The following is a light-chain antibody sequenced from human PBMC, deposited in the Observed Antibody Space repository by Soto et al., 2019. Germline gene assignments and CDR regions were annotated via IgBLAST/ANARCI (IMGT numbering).Light chain of an antibody. Sequence: EIVLTQSPGTLSLSPGERATLSYRASQSVSSSYLAWYQQKPGQAPRLLIYGASSRATGIPDRFSGSGSGTDFTLTISRLEPEDFVVYYCQQYGSSPLLTFGGGTKVEIK. CDR2: GAS. J-gene: IGKJ4*01. CDR3: QQYGSSPLLT. V-gene: IGKV3-20*01. CDR1: QSVSSSY.